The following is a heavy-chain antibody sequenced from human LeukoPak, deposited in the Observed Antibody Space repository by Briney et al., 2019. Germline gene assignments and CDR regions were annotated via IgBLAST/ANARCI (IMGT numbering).Heavy chain of an antibody. CDR1: GFTVSSNY. V-gene: IGHV3-66*01. CDR2: IYSGGST. Sequence: GRSLRLSCAASGFTVSSNYMSWARQAPGKGLEWVSVIYSGGSTYYADSVKGRFTISRDNSKNTLYLQMNSLRAEDTAVYYCASASGYYYTFDYWGQGTLVTVSS. D-gene: IGHD3-22*01. CDR3: ASASGYYYTFDY. J-gene: IGHJ4*02.